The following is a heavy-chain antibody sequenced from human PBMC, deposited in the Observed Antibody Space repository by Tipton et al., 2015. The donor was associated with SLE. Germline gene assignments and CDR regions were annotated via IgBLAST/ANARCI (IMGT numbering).Heavy chain of an antibody. Sequence: GSLRLSCAASTFTFSSYSMNWVRQAPGKGLEWVSSISSSSYYIYYADSVKGRFTISRDNAKNSLYLQMNSLRAEDTAVYYCAGGYCSSTSCYRRAFDIWGQGTMVTVSS. CDR1: TFTFSSYS. V-gene: IGHV3-21*01. CDR3: AGGYCSSTSCYRRAFDI. CDR2: ISSSSYYI. J-gene: IGHJ3*02. D-gene: IGHD2-2*02.